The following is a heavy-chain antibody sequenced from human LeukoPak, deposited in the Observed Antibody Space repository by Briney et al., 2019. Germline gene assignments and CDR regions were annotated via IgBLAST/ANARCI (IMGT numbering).Heavy chain of an antibody. Sequence: HPGGSLRLSCAASGFTFSSYGMHWVRQAPGKGLEWVAVIWYDGSNKYYADSVKGRFTISRDNAKNSMYLQMNSLRAEDTAVYYCARWEIRGTAHKLDYWGQGTLVTVSS. CDR3: ARWEIRGTAHKLDY. J-gene: IGHJ4*02. D-gene: IGHD1-7*01. V-gene: IGHV3-33*01. CDR1: GFTFSSYG. CDR2: IWYDGSNK.